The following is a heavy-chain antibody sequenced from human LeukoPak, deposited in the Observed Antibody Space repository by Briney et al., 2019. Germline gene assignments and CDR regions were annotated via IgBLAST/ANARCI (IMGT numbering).Heavy chain of an antibody. J-gene: IGHJ5*02. D-gene: IGHD6-13*01. Sequence: SETLSLTCTVSGGSISSSSYSWGWIRQPPGKGLEWIGSIYYSGSTYYNPSLKSRVTISVDTSKNQFSLKLSSVTAADTAVYYCARYSSSWPNWFDPWGQGTLVTVSS. V-gene: IGHV4-39*01. CDR2: IYYSGST. CDR3: ARYSSSWPNWFDP. CDR1: GGSISSSSYS.